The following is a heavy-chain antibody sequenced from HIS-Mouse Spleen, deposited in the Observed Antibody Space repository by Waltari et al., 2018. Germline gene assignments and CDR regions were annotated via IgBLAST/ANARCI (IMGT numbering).Heavy chain of an antibody. CDR1: GGSFSGYY. Sequence: QVQLQQWGAGLLKPSETLSLTCAVYGGSFSGYYWSWIRQPPGKGLEWIGEINHSGSTNYNPSLKSRVTISVDTSKNQFSLQLSSVTAADTAVYYSAGYNWNYGTDYWGQGTLVTVSS. CDR2: INHSGST. V-gene: IGHV4-34*01. CDR3: AGYNWNYGTDY. D-gene: IGHD1-7*01. J-gene: IGHJ4*02.